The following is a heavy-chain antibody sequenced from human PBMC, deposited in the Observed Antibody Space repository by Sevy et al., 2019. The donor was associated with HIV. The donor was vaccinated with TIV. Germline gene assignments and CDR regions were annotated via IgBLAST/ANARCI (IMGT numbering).Heavy chain of an antibody. J-gene: IGHJ6*02. Sequence: GGSLRLSCAASGFTFSDYYMSWIRQAPGKGLEWVSSISSSGSTIYYADSVKGRFTISRDNAKNSLYLQMNSLRAEDTAVYYCARDKSYYYYGMDVWGQGTTVTVSS. CDR2: ISSSGSTI. CDR1: GFTFSDYY. CDR3: ARDKSYYYYGMDV. V-gene: IGHV3-11*01.